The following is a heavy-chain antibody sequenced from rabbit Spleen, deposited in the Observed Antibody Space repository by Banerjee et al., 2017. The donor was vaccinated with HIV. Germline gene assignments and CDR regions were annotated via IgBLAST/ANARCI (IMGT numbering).Heavy chain of an antibody. CDR1: GFSFSSSYY. CDR3: ARGSATMTVVITGYYLNL. J-gene: IGHJ4*01. Sequence: QSLEESGGDLVKPGASLTLTCTASGFSFSSSYYMCWVRQAPGKGLECIACIYAGGSGSTWYASWAKGRFTISKTSSTTVTLQMTSLKAADTATYFCARGSATMTVVITGYYLNLWGPGTLVTVS. V-gene: IGHV1S40*01. CDR2: IYAGGSGST. D-gene: IGHD2-1*01.